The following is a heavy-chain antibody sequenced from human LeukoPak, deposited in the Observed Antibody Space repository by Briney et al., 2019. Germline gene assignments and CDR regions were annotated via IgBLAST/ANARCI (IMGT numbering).Heavy chain of an antibody. V-gene: IGHV4-59*12. Sequence: ASETLSLTCTVSGGSISSYYWSWIRQPPGKGLEWIGYIYYSGSTNYNPSLKSRVTMSVDTSKNQFSLKLSSVTAADTAVYYCASSIRSKGAFDIWGQGTMVTVSS. D-gene: IGHD2-2*02. J-gene: IGHJ3*02. CDR3: ASSIRSKGAFDI. CDR2: IYYSGST. CDR1: GGSISSYY.